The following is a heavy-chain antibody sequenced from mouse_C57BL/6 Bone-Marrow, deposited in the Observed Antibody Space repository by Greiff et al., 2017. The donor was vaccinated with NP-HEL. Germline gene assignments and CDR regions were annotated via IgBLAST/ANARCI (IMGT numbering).Heavy chain of an antibody. CDR1: GFTFSSYA. CDR2: ISDGGSYT. Sequence: EVKLMESGGGLVKPGGSLKLSCAASGFTFSSYAMSWVRQTPEKRLEWVATISDGGSYTYYPDNVKGRFPISRDNAKNNLYLQMSHLKSEDTAMYYCARGRRFAYWGQGTLVTVSA. CDR3: ARGRRFAY. V-gene: IGHV5-4*03. J-gene: IGHJ3*01.